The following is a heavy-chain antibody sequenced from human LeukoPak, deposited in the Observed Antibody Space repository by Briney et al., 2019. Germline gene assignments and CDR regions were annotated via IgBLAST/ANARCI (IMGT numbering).Heavy chain of an antibody. V-gene: IGHV1-8*01. D-gene: IGHD2-15*01. CDR2: MNPNSGKT. Sequence: GESLKVSCKASGYTFTSYDINWLRQAPGQGPEWMGWMNPNSGKTGYAQKFQDRVTMTRSTSISTAYMELSSLRSEDTAVYYCASSAGSANFDYWGQGTLVSVSS. CDR3: ASSAGSANFDY. CDR1: GYTFTSYD. J-gene: IGHJ4*02.